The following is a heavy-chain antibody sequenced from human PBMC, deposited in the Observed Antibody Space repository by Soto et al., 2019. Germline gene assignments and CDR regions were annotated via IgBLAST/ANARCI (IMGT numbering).Heavy chain of an antibody. CDR2: VRGDNGHR. CDR3: ARDFGYCRSGTCYREWFDP. Sequence: QVQLVQSGAEVKKPGASVKVSCKASGYTFSTHGISWVRQVPGQGLEWMGWVRGDNGHRNYAQSLQGRVTMTTDTSTNTAYMELMSLRSDDTAVYYCARDFGYCRSGTCYREWFDPWGQGTLVTVSS. V-gene: IGHV1-18*01. D-gene: IGHD2-15*01. J-gene: IGHJ5*02. CDR1: GYTFSTHG.